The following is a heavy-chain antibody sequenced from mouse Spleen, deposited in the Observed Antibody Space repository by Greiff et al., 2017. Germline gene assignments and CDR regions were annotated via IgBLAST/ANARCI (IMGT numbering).Heavy chain of an antibody. CDR3: ARGTGTRENY. V-gene: IGHV1-52*01. CDR1: GYTFTSYW. Sequence: QVQLQQPGAELVRPGSSVKLSCKASGYTFTSYWMHWVKQRPIQGLEWIGNIDPSDSETHYNQKFKDKATLTVDKSSSTAYMQLSSLTSEDSAVYYCARGTGTRENYWGQGTTLTVSS. CDR2: IDPSDSET. D-gene: IGHD4-1*01. J-gene: IGHJ2*01.